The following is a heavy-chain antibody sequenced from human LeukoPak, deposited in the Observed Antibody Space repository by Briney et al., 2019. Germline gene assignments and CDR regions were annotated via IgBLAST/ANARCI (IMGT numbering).Heavy chain of an antibody. CDR2: ISSSSSYI. CDR3: ARDVHSAT. Sequence: GGSLRLSCAASGFIFSDYNMNWVRQAPGKGLEWVSSISSSSSYIYYADSVKGRFTISRDNAKNSLYLQMNSLRAEDTAVYYCARDVHSATWGQGTLVTVSS. CDR1: GFIFSDYN. V-gene: IGHV3-21*01. D-gene: IGHD4/OR15-4a*01. J-gene: IGHJ5*02.